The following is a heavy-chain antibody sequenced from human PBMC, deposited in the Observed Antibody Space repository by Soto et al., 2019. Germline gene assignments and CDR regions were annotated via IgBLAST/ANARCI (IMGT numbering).Heavy chain of an antibody. CDR3: ARDLRCGYSYGPGDY. Sequence: QVQLVQSGAEVKKPGSSVQVSCKASGGTFSSYAISWVRQAPGQGLEWMGGIIPIFGTANYAQKFQGRVTITADESTSTAYMELSSLRSEDKAVYYCARDLRCGYSYGPGDYWGQGTLVTVSS. J-gene: IGHJ4*02. CDR1: GGTFSSYA. D-gene: IGHD5-18*01. CDR2: IIPIFGTA. V-gene: IGHV1-69*01.